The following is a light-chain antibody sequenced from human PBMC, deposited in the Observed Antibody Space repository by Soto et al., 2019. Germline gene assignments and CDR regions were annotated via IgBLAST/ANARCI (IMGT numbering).Light chain of an antibody. CDR1: QSVSNN. CDR3: QQRSNWPPT. V-gene: IGKV3-11*01. J-gene: IGKJ5*01. CDR2: DAS. Sequence: LTQSPATLSVSPGERATLSCRASQSVSNNLAWYQQKPGQAPRLLIYDASNRATGIPARFSGSGSGTDFTLTISSLEPEDFAVYYCQQRSNWPPTFGQGTRLEIK.